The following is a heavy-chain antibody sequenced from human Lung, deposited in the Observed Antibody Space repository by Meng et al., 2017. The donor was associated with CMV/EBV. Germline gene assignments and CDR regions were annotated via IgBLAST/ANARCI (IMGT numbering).Heavy chain of an antibody. J-gene: IGHJ4*02. CDR2: MNPNTGDT. V-gene: IGHV1-8*01. CDR3: VRGNWGDY. Sequence: SVXVSCKASGYTFTGYDINWVQQATGQGLEWMGWMNPNTGDTGYAQEFQGRVTMTSNSSISTAYMELSSLISEDTAIYYCVRGNWGDYWGQGTLVTVSS. D-gene: IGHD7-27*01. CDR1: GYTFTGYD.